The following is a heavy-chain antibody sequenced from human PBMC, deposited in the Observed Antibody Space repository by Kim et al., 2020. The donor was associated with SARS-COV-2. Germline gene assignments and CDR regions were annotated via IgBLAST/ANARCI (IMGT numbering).Heavy chain of an antibody. J-gene: IGHJ5*02. V-gene: IGHV4-39*01. CDR3: ARPRYDYVWVSYRQNWFHP. Sequence: SETLSLTCTVSGGSISSSSYYWGWIRQPPGKGLEWIGSIYYSGSTYYNPSLKSRVTISVDTSKNQFSLKLSSVTVADTAVYYCARPRYDYVWVSYRQNWFHPWGQGTLVTVSS. D-gene: IGHD3-16*02. CDR2: IYYSGST. CDR1: GGSISSSSYY.